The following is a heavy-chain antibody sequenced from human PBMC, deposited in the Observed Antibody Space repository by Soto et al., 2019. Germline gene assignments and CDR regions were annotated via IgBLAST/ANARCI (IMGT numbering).Heavy chain of an antibody. V-gene: IGHV1-18*01. CDR1: GYTFTSYG. J-gene: IGHJ5*02. D-gene: IGHD6-19*01. CDR3: AREYYSSGWYVYWFGP. CDR2: ISAYNGNT. Sequence: ASVKVSCKASGYTFTSYGISWVRQAPGQGLEWMGWISAYNGNTNYAQKLQGRVTMTTDTSTSTAYMELRSLRSDDTAVYYCAREYYSSGWYVYWFGPWGQGTLVTVSS.